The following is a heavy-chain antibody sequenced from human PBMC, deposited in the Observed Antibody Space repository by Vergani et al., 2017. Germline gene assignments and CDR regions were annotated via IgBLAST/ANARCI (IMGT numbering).Heavy chain of an antibody. D-gene: IGHD4-17*01. J-gene: IGHJ3*02. Sequence: LVESGGGLVQPGGSLRLSCAASSFSVSSHYMTWIRQPPGKGLEWVSPINIVGRTSYADSVKGRLTLTRDDSKNTLHLQMNSLRPEDTAVYYCARGMTTETTDLDGFDIWGQGTMVSVSS. CDR2: INIVGRT. CDR1: SFSVSSHY. V-gene: IGHV3-66*02. CDR3: ARGMTTETTDLDGFDI.